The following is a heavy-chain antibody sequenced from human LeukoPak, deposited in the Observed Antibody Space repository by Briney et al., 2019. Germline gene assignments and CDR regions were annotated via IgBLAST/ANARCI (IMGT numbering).Heavy chain of an antibody. CDR1: GFTFSSYG. Sequence: GGSLRLSCAASGFTFSSYGMHWVRQAPGKGLEWVAVISYDGSNKYYADSVKGRFTISRDNSKNTLYLQMNSLRTEDTAVYYCASWLEYFDYWGQGTLVTVSS. D-gene: IGHD3-22*01. CDR3: ASWLEYFDY. CDR2: ISYDGSNK. J-gene: IGHJ4*02. V-gene: IGHV3-30*03.